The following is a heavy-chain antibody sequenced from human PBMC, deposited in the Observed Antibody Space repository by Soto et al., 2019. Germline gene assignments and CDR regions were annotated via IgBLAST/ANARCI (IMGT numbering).Heavy chain of an antibody. CDR2: IYSGGST. CDR3: ARASGSHYYYYYGMDV. V-gene: IGHV3-53*01. D-gene: IGHD1-26*01. Sequence: GGSLRLSCAASGFTVSSSYMSWVRQAPGKGLEWVSVIYSGGSTYYADSVKGRFTISRDNSKNTLYLQMNSLRAEDTAVYYCARASGSHYYYYYGMDVWGQGTTVTVSS. J-gene: IGHJ6*02. CDR1: GFTVSSSY.